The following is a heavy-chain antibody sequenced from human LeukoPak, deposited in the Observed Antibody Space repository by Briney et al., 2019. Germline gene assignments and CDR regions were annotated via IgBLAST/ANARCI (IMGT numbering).Heavy chain of an antibody. CDR1: GGTFSSYA. D-gene: IGHD2-15*01. V-gene: IGHV1-2*04. Sequence: ASVKVSCKASGGTFSSYAISWVRQAPGQGLEWMGWINPNSGGTNYAQKFQGWVTMTRDTSISTAYMELSRLRSDDTAVYYCARAPTSNRYCSGGSCYGYDYYYYGMDVWGQGTTVTVSS. CDR3: ARAPTSNRYCSGGSCYGYDYYYYGMDV. CDR2: INPNSGGT. J-gene: IGHJ6*02.